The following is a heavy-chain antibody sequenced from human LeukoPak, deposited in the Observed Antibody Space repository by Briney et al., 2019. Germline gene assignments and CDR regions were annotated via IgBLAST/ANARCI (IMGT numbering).Heavy chain of an antibody. CDR3: AREVIEQQLVLDAFDI. CDR2: INSNSGGT. D-gene: IGHD2/OR15-2a*01. Sequence: ASVKVSCKPSGYIFTRYYMHWVRQAPGQGLEWRGWINSNSGGTKFAQKFQDRVTMTRDTSINTAYMELSGLTSADTAVYYCAREVIEQQLVLDAFDIWGQGTMVTVSS. CDR1: GYIFTRYY. J-gene: IGHJ3*02. V-gene: IGHV1-2*02.